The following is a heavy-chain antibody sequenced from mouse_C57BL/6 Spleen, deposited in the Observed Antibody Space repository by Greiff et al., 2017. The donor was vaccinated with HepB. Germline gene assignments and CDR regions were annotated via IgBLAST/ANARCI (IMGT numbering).Heavy chain of an antibody. D-gene: IGHD1-1*01. CDR1: GYTFTSYW. CDR2: IDPSDSYT. J-gene: IGHJ1*03. Sequence: QVQLKQPGAELVMPGASVKLSCKASGYTFTSYWMHWVKQRPGQGLEWIGEIDPSDSYTNYNQKFKGKSTLTVDKSSSTAYMQLSSLTSEDSAVYYCARPIVYYGRSPWYFDVWGTGTTVTVSS. CDR3: ARPIVYYGRSPWYFDV. V-gene: IGHV1-69*01.